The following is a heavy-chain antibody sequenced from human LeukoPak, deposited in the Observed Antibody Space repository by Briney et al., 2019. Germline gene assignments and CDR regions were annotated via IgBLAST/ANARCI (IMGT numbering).Heavy chain of an antibody. CDR2: MNPNSGNT. Sequence: ASVKVSCKASGYTFTSYDINWVRQATGQGLEWMGWMNPNSGNTGYAQKFQGRVTMTRNTSISTAYMELSRLRSDDTAVYYCARGSTYNWNYVGYWGQGTLVTVSS. V-gene: IGHV1-8*01. J-gene: IGHJ4*02. CDR3: ARGSTYNWNYVGY. CDR1: GYTFTSYD. D-gene: IGHD1-7*01.